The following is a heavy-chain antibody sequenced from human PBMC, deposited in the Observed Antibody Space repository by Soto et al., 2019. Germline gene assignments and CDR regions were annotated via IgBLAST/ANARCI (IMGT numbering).Heavy chain of an antibody. J-gene: IGHJ6*03. CDR1: GGSISSSSYY. D-gene: IGHD2-21*01. Sequence: QVQLQESGPGLVKLSETLSLTCTVSGGSISSSSYYWGWIRQPPGKGLEWIGSIFYSGSTYYNPSLQSRVTISVDTSTNQFSLKLRSVTAADTAVYYCARIVRGIVITYYYMDVWGKGTTVTVSS. CDR2: IFYSGST. CDR3: ARIVRGIVITYYYMDV. V-gene: IGHV4-39*01.